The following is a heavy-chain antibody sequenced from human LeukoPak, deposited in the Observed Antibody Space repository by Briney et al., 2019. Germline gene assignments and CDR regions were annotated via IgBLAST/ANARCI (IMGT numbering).Heavy chain of an antibody. Sequence: GGSLRLSCTASGFTFGDYAMNWVRQAPGKGLEWVGFIRSKAYGGTAEYAASVKGRFTISRDDSKSIAYLQMNSLKTEDIAVYHCTRDRRYCSGGSCYRLGAFDIWGQGTMVTVSS. D-gene: IGHD2-15*01. J-gene: IGHJ3*02. V-gene: IGHV3-49*04. CDR2: IRSKAYGGTA. CDR3: TRDRRYCSGGSCYRLGAFDI. CDR1: GFTFGDYA.